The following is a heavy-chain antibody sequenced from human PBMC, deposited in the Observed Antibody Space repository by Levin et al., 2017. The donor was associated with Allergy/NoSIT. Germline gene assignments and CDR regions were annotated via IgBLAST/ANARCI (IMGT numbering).Heavy chain of an antibody. Sequence: SQTLSLTCTVSGGSISSSSYYWGWIRQPPGKGLEWIGSIYYSGSTYYNPSLKSRVTISVDTSKNQFSLKLSSVTAADTAVYYCARHLDDTAMGYYYYYYMDVWGKGTTVTVSS. D-gene: IGHD5-18*01. J-gene: IGHJ6*03. CDR2: IYYSGST. V-gene: IGHV4-39*01. CDR3: ARHLDDTAMGYYYYYYMDV. CDR1: GGSISSSSYY.